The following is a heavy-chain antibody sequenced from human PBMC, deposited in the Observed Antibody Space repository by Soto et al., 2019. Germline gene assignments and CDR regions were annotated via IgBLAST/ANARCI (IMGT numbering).Heavy chain of an antibody. D-gene: IGHD3-3*01. Sequence: ASVKVSCKASGYTFTGYYMHWVRQAPGQGLEWMGWINPNSGGTNYAQKFQGRVTMTRDTSISTAYMELSRLRSDDTAVYYCASGIQAQLPDLVTIFGVPLPYYFDYWGQGTLVTVSS. J-gene: IGHJ4*02. V-gene: IGHV1-2*02. CDR2: INPNSGGT. CDR3: ASGIQAQLPDLVTIFGVPLPYYFDY. CDR1: GYTFTGYY.